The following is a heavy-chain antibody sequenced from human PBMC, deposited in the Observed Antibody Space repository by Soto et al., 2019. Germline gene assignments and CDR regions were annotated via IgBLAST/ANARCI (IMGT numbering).Heavy chain of an antibody. J-gene: IGHJ3*02. D-gene: IGHD3-10*01. CDR2: ISAYNGNT. Sequence: ASVKVSCKSSGYTFTSYGISWVRQAPGQGLEWMGWISAYNGNTNYAQKLQGRVTMTTDTSTSTAYMELRSLRSDDTAVYYCARGLLWFGELREGDAFDIWGQGTMVTVSS. CDR1: GYTFTSYG. CDR3: ARGLLWFGELREGDAFDI. V-gene: IGHV1-18*04.